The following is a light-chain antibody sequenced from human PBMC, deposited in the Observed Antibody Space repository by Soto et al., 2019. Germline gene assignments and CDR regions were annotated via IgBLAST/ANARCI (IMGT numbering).Light chain of an antibody. CDR2: RAS. V-gene: IGKV1-39*01. CDR3: MQSTQLPPT. Sequence: IQMTQSPSSLSASVGDRVTITCRASQTINRDLHWYQHRPGEAPNLLISRASSLQSGVPSRFSGSGFGTDFTLEISRVETDDVGIYYCMQSTQLPPTFGQGTRLGIE. J-gene: IGKJ5*01. CDR1: QTINRD.